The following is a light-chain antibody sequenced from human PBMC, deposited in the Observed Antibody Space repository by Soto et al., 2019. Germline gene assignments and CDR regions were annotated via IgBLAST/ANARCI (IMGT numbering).Light chain of an antibody. CDR2: AAS. CDR3: QQYTEWPPWT. Sequence: EILMTQSPATLSLSPGERAPLSCRASQSVSSNVAWYQQKRGQAPRLLIYAASTRATGIPTRFSGSGSGTEFTLTISSLQSEDFAVYYCQQYTEWPPWTFGQGTKVDIK. V-gene: IGKV3-15*01. CDR1: QSVSSN. J-gene: IGKJ1*01.